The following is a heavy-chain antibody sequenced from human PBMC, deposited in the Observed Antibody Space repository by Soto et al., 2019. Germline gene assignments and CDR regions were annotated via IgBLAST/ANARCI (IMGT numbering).Heavy chain of an antibody. CDR1: GFTFDDYW. D-gene: IGHD3-16*02. J-gene: IGHJ4*02. V-gene: IGHV3-7*05. CDR2: IRQDESEK. Sequence: EVQLAESGGGLVQPGGSLRLSCAASGFTFDDYWMSWVRQAPGKGLEWVANIRQDESEKFYVESVKGRFTISRDNAKNSLYLQMNNLRAEDTAVYYCARLRYIGTEMGFDYWGQGTLVTVSA. CDR3: ARLRYIGTEMGFDY.